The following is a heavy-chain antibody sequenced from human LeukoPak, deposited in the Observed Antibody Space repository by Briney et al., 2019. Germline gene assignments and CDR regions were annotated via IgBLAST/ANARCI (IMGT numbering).Heavy chain of an antibody. CDR2: IYYSGST. D-gene: IGHD4-23*01. V-gene: IGHV4-59*01. CDR3: ARLSTTVVSFDY. J-gene: IGHJ4*02. Sequence: SETLSLTCTVSGGSISSYYWSWIRQPPGKGLEWIGYIYYSGSTNYNPSLKSRVTISVDTSKNQFSLKLSSVTAADTAVYYCARLSTTVVSFDYWGQGTLVTVSS. CDR1: GGSISSYY.